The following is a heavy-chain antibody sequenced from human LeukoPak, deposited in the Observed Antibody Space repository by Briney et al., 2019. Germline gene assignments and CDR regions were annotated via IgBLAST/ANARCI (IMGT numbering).Heavy chain of an antibody. CDR1: GFTFSSYS. CDR2: ISGSSSTI. D-gene: IGHD3-22*01. CDR3: ARGSTYYDSSGQVPFDY. J-gene: IGHJ4*02. V-gene: IGHV3-48*01. Sequence: SGGFLRLSCAASGFTFSSYSMNWVRQAPGKGLEWGSYISGSSSTIYYADSVKGRFTNSRDNGKNTLYLQMNSLRAEDTAVYYCARGSTYYDSSGQVPFDYWGQGTLVTVSS.